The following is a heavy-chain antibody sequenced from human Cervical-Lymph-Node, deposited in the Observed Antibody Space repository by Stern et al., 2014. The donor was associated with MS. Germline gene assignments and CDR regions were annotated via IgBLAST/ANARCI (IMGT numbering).Heavy chain of an antibody. J-gene: IGHJ4*02. CDR3: ARGRDYFGP. CDR1: GLSFSDYW. CDR2: IKQDGSEK. V-gene: IGHV3-7*01. Sequence: VQLVESGGGLAQPGGSLRLSCAAYGLSFSDYWMSWVRQAPGKGLEWVAYIKQDGSEKYYLDSVKGRFTISRDNTKNSLSLQMNSLRAEDTAFYYCARGRDYFGPWGQGTLVTVSS.